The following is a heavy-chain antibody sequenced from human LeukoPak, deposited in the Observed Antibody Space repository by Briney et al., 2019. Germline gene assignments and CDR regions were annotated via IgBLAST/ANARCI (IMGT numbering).Heavy chain of an antibody. CDR2: IYNSGST. V-gene: IGHV4-31*11. CDR3: ARTDRSSGFDY. Sequence: PSETLSLTCAVYGGSFSGYYWSWIRQHPGKGLEWIGYIYNSGSTYYNPSLKSRVTLSVDTSKNQFSLKLSSVTAADTAVYYCARTDRSSGFDYWGQGTLVTVSS. J-gene: IGHJ4*02. CDR1: GGSFSGYY.